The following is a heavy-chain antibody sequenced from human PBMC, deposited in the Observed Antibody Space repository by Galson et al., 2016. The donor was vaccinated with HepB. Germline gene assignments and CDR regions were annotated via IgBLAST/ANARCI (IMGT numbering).Heavy chain of an antibody. CDR2: IRRSGDST. CDR1: GFSFSSYG. V-gene: IGHV3-23*01. D-gene: IGHD1-26*01. CDR3: VQGSTAPAV. Sequence: SLRLSCAASGFSFSSYGMTWVRQAPGKGLEVVSSIRRSGDSTDYADSVKGRFTISRDNSKNTLSLQMNSLRADDAAVYYCVQGSTAPAVWGKGTTVTVSS. J-gene: IGHJ6*04.